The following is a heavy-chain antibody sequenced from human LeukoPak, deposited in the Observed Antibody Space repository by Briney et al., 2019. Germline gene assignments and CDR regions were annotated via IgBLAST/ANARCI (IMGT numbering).Heavy chain of an antibody. V-gene: IGHV3-48*03. CDR2: ISSSGSTI. D-gene: IGHD3-10*01. CDR3: AKDRRAGSYDY. J-gene: IGHJ4*02. Sequence: GGSLRLSCVASGFTITSYNMNWVRQAPGKGLEWVSYISSSGSTIYYADSVKGRFTISRDNAKNSLYLQMNSLRAEDTAVYYCAKDRRAGSYDYWGQGTLVTVSS. CDR1: GFTITSYN.